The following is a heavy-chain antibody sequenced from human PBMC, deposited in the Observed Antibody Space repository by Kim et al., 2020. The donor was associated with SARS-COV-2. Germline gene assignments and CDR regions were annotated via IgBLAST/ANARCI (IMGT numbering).Heavy chain of an antibody. V-gene: IGHV3-48*03. J-gene: IGHJ4*02. D-gene: IGHD4-4*01. CDR2: IIGSGTTI. CDR1: GFTFSSYE. Sequence: GGSLRLSCAASGFTFSSYEMNWVRQAPGKGLEWVAYIIGSGTTIYYADSVRGRFTISRDNDKNSLYLQMNSLRAEDTAVYYCARGPNYSLFDYWGQGTV. CDR3: ARGPNYSLFDY.